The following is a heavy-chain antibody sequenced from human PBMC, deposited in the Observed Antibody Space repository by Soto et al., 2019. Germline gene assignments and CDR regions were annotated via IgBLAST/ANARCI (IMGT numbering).Heavy chain of an antibody. CDR1: GGSISSGGYS. V-gene: IGHV4-30-2*01. J-gene: IGHJ4*02. CDR2: IYHSGST. D-gene: IGHD5-18*01. CDR3: ARHGGYSYGFGLVGLFDY. Sequence: ASEALSLTCAVSGGSISSGGYSWSWIRQPPGKGLEWIGYIYHSGSTYYNPSLKSRVTISVDRSKNQFSLKLSSVTAADTAVYYCARHGGYSYGFGLVGLFDYWGQGTLVTVSS.